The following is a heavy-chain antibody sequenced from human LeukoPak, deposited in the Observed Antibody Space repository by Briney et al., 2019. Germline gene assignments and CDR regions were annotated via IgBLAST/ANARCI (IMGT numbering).Heavy chain of an antibody. CDR1: GGSISSGGYY. J-gene: IGHJ5*02. Sequence: SETLSLICTVSGGSISSGGYYWSWIRQHPGKGLEWIGYIYYSGSTYYNPSLKSRVTISVDTSKNQFSLKLSSVTAADTAVYYCARDYDSGSFLGGWFDPWGQGTLVTVSS. D-gene: IGHD1-26*01. V-gene: IGHV4-31*03. CDR2: IYYSGST. CDR3: ARDYDSGSFLGGWFDP.